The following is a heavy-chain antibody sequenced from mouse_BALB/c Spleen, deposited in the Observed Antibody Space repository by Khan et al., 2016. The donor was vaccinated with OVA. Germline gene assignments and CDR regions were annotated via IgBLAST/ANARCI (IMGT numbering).Heavy chain of an antibody. D-gene: IGHD1-1*01. CDR2: IGPGSGST. CDR3: ARSNYYGSSLYAMDY. Sequence: DLVKPGASVKLSCKASGYTFTSYWINWIKQRPGQGLEWIGRIGPGSGSTSYTEMFTGKATLNVDTTSSTAYIQLSSLSSEDSAVYFCARSNYYGSSLYAMDYWGQGTSVTVSS. V-gene: IGHV1S41*01. J-gene: IGHJ4*01. CDR1: GYTFTSYW.